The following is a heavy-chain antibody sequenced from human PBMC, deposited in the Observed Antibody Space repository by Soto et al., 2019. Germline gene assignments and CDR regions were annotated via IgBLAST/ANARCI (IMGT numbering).Heavy chain of an antibody. J-gene: IGHJ5*02. D-gene: IGHD6-13*01. CDR1: GFTFGDNY. CDR3: ARDLRAVGMASRFDP. Sequence: QVHLVESGGGLVKPGGSLRLSCAASGFTFGDNYMTWIRQAPGKGLEWVSFIGNRGTGIYYADSVKGRFTIFRGHAKNSWYLQMTGLRAEDTAMYYCARDLRAVGMASRFDPWGQGTLVTVPS. V-gene: IGHV3-11*01. CDR2: IGNRGTGI.